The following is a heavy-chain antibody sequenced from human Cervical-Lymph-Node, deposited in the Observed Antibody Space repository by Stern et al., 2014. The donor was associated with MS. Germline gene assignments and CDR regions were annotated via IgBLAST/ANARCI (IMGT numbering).Heavy chain of an antibody. CDR2: ISAGNDDI. CDR1: GYTLTKPG. V-gene: IGHV1-3*01. D-gene: IGHD1-1*01. CDR3: AGDHTCTNPNYLDN. J-gene: IGHJ4*02. Sequence: QVQLVQSGAEVKKPGASVKLSCRASGYTLTKPGIHWVRQAPGKGIEWMGWISAGNDDIRYSQRFQGRITITRDTSASIAYMDLSSLRPEDTAVYYCAGDHTCTNPNYLDNWGQGTLLSVSS.